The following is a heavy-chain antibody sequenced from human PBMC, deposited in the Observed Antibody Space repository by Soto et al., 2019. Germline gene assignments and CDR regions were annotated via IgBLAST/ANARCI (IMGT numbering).Heavy chain of an antibody. CDR3: ARCPSSSSSEGGVGP. CDR2: IIPIFGTA. CDR1: GGTFSSYA. Sequence: WASVKVSCKASGGTFSSYAISWVRQAPGQGLEWMGGIIPIFGTANYAQKFQGRVTITADESTSTAYMELSSLRSEDTAVYYCARCPSSSSSEGGVGPWGQGTLVTVSS. D-gene: IGHD6-6*01. V-gene: IGHV1-69*13. J-gene: IGHJ5*02.